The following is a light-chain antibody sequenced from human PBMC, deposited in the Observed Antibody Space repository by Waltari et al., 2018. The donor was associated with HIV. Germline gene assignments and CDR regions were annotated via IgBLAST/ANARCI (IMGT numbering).Light chain of an antibody. Sequence: AMTQSPDIVSVSPGERVTLSCRASQSVGTNFAWYQHKPGRAPRLLIFDASTRAPGVPTRFSGSGSGTEFALTISSLQSEDFAVYYCQQYNFWPPDTFGQGTKVEI. J-gene: IGKJ2*01. CDR1: QSVGTN. CDR3: QQYNFWPPDT. V-gene: IGKV3-15*01. CDR2: DAS.